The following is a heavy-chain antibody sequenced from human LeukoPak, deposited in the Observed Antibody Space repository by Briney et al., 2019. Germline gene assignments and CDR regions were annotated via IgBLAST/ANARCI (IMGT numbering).Heavy chain of an antibody. CDR3: ARTSGSYPYSWFDP. J-gene: IGHJ5*02. CDR1: GFTFSSYS. Sequence: PGGSLRLSCAASGFTFSSYSMNWVRQAPGKGLEWVSSISSSSSYIYYADSVKGRFTISRDNAKNSLYLRMNSLRAEDTAVYYCARTSGSYPYSWFDPWGQGTLVTVSS. V-gene: IGHV3-21*01. CDR2: ISSSSSYI. D-gene: IGHD1-26*01.